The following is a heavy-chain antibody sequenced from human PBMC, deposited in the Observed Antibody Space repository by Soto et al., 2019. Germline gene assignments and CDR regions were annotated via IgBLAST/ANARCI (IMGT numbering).Heavy chain of an antibody. CDR1: GGTFSGYY. D-gene: IGHD6-13*01. Sequence: XXTLSLGCAVYGGTFSGYYWSWIPQPPGEGLEWNGEINHSGSTNYSPSLKSRVTISVDTSKNQFSLKLSSVTAADTDVYYCARGSAAGGRDYYYYGMDVWGQGTTVTVSS. V-gene: IGHV4-34*01. CDR3: ARGSAAGGRDYYYYGMDV. J-gene: IGHJ6*02. CDR2: INHSGST.